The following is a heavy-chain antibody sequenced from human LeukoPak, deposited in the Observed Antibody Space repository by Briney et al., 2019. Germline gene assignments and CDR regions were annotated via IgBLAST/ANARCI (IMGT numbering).Heavy chain of an antibody. CDR2: INWNGGGT. V-gene: IGHV3-20*04. CDR1: GFTFDDFG. D-gene: IGHD3-16*02. CDR3: ARWELSGRVMERLSWIDH. Sequence: GGSLRLSCAASGFTFDDFGMTWVRQAPGKGLEWVSGINWNGGGTGYADSVKGRFTISRNNAKKIIYLQMNSLRVEDKAVYYCARWELSGRVMERLSWIDHWGQGALVTVSS. J-gene: IGHJ4*02.